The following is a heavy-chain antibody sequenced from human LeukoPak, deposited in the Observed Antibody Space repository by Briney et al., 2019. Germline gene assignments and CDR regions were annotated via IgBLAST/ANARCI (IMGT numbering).Heavy chain of an antibody. CDR3: SRVGSYCFEY. V-gene: IGHV4-59*01. D-gene: IGHD3-10*01. CDR1: VCSISTYY. J-gene: IGHJ4*02. CDR2: IDYSGRT. Sequence: SETLSLTCTVSVCSISTYYWSWIRQPPCKELEGIGYIDYSGRTNYNPSLNSQVTMSVDTSKHQFSLKLSAVSAAGTADYYCSRVGSYCFEYWGQGTLVSVSS.